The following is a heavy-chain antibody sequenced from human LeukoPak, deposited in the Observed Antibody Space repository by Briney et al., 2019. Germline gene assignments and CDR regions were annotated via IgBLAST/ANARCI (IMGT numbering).Heavy chain of an antibody. CDR1: GFTFSSYA. V-gene: IGHV3-23*01. J-gene: IGHJ6*02. Sequence: GGSLRLSCAASGFTFSSYAMSWVRQAPGKGLEWVSAISGSGGSTYYADSVKGRLTISRDNSKNTLYLQMNSLRAEDTAVYYCAKAYYPYSSSWYIYYYYYGMDVWGQGTTVTVSS. D-gene: IGHD6-13*01. CDR3: AKAYYPYSSSWYIYYYYYGMDV. CDR2: ISGSGGST.